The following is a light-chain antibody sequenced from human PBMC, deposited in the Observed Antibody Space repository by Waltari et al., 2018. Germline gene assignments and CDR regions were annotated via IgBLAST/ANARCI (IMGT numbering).Light chain of an antibody. J-gene: IGKJ2*01. CDR3: HQYNTYPYT. CDR1: QSVSVW. V-gene: IGKV1-5*03. Sequence: DIQLTQSPSTLAASIGNRVSITCRVKQSVSVWLAWYQQKPGKAPKLLIYKASSLESGVPSRFSGSGSGTEFTLTISSLQPDDFATYYCHQYNTYPYTFGLGTKLEIK. CDR2: KAS.